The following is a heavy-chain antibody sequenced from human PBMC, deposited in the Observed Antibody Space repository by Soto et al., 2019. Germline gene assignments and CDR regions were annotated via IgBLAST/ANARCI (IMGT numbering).Heavy chain of an antibody. V-gene: IGHV3-33*03. CDR3: VVDTSGLLDY. D-gene: IGHD3-22*01. J-gene: IGHJ4*02. Sequence: XLSFAASSFTCSINGMHWVTQAPGKGLEWVAVIWYDGNKKYYGDSVRGRFTISRDNSKNTLYLEMNSLRAEDTAVYYCVVDTSGLLDYWGQGTQVTVSS. CDR1: SFTCSING. CDR2: IWYDGNKK.